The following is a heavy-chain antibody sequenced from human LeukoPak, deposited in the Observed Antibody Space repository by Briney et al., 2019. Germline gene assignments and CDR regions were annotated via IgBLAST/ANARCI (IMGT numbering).Heavy chain of an antibody. J-gene: IGHJ4*02. CDR3: ARMVPAGTHNY. CDR2: IYHSGST. CDR1: GGSISSGGYY. V-gene: IGHV4-30-2*01. Sequence: PSETLSLTCTVSGGSISSGGYYWSWIRQPPGKGLEWIGYIYHSGSTYYNPSLKSRVTISVDRSKNQFSLKLSSVTAADTAVYFCARMVPAGTHNYWGQGLLVTVSS. D-gene: IGHD2-2*01.